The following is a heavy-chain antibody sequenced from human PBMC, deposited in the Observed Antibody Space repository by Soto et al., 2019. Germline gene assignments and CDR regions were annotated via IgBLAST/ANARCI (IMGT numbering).Heavy chain of an antibody. CDR2: ISPSSSTI. Sequence: GGSLRLSCAASGFTFSSYSMNWVRQAPGKGLEWVSYISPSSSTIYYADSVKGRFTISRDNAKNSLYLQMNSQRAEDSAVYYCAKHNYDILTANSHWGQGTLVTVSS. J-gene: IGHJ4*02. CDR1: GFTFSSYS. V-gene: IGHV3-48*01. D-gene: IGHD3-9*01. CDR3: AKHNYDILTANSH.